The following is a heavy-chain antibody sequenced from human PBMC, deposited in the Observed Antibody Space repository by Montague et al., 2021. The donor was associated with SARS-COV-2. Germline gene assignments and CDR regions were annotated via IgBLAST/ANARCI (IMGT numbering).Heavy chain of an antibody. Sequence: SETLSLTCTVSGDSIRSSDYYWGWIRQPPGKELEWIGNIYYSGTTYYNPSLQGRGTISVDTSKNHLSLRLSSVTAADTAVYFCARGMIRGVTTPFDYWGQGSQVTVSS. J-gene: IGHJ4*02. CDR3: ARGMIRGVTTPFDY. CDR1: GDSIRSSDYY. V-gene: IGHV4-39*02. D-gene: IGHD3-10*01. CDR2: IYYSGTT.